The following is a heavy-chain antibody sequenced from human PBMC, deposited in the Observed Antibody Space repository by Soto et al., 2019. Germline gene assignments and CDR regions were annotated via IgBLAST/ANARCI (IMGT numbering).Heavy chain of an antibody. Sequence: QVQLVQSGAEVKKPGASVKVSCKASGDTFTNSRISWVRQAPGQVLEWMGRISTDNGNINYAQQLQCRVSMTKDTSTSTAYMELRRLRSDDTAGYYCARAQGITTFGVYSMYCYVMDVLGQGTTVTVSS. D-gene: IGHD3-3*01. V-gene: IGHV1-18*01. CDR3: ARAQGITTFGVYSMYCYVMDV. CDR1: GDTFTNSR. J-gene: IGHJ6*02. CDR2: ISTDNGNI.